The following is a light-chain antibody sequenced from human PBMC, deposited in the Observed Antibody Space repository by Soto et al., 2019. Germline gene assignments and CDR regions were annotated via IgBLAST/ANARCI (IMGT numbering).Light chain of an antibody. CDR1: SSDVGGYNY. CDR2: EVS. J-gene: IGLJ2*01. CDR3: SSYAGSNKLVV. V-gene: IGLV2-8*01. Sequence: QSALTQPPSASGSPGQSVTISCTGTSSDVGGYNYVSWYQQHPGKAPKLMIYEVSKRPSGVPDRFSVSKSGNTASLTVSGLQAEDEADYYCSSYAGSNKLVVFGGGTKLTVL.